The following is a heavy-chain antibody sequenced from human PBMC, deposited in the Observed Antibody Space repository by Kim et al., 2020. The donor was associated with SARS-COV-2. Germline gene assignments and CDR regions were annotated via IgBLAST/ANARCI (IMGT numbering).Heavy chain of an antibody. D-gene: IGHD5-12*01. CDR2: INAGGGGT. CDR1: GYTFIHYY. Sequence: ASVKVSCKASGYTFIHYYIHGVRQAPGQGGEGMGIINAGGGGTSYPQKFHNRVTMTRDTSTNTLYMELSSLGSGGTAMYYCTRDSFDSGCLDYWGQGTL. J-gene: IGHJ4*02. V-gene: IGHV1-46*01. CDR3: TRDSFDSGCLDY.